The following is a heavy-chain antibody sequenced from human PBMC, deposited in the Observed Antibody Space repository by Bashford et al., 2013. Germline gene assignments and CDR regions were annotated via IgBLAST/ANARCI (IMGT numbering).Heavy chain of an antibody. CDR3: TTWLAHHFDF. V-gene: IGHV3-23*01. D-gene: IGHD6-19*01. J-gene: IGHJ4*02. CDR1: DFTFNDYY. CDR2: IDGPTYNT. Sequence: GGSRRDSPVKSLDFTFNDYYMSWIRQAPGKGLEWVSTIDGPTYNTHYAESVKGRFTISRDNSKNTVYLQMDSLRAEDTAVYYCTTWLAHHFDFWGQGTLVTVSS.